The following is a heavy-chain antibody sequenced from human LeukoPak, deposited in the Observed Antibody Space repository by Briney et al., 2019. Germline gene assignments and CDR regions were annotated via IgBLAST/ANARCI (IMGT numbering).Heavy chain of an antibody. CDR3: ARDSSDYDILTGYSDAFDI. CDR1: GGSISSYY. J-gene: IGHJ3*02. V-gene: IGHV4-59*01. CDR2: IYYSGST. Sequence: SGTLSLTCTVSGGSISSYYWSWIRQPPGKGLEWIGYIYYSGSTNYNPSLKSRVTISVDTSKNQFSLKLSSVTAADTAVYYCARDSSDYDILTGYSDAFDIWGQGTMVTVSS. D-gene: IGHD3-9*01.